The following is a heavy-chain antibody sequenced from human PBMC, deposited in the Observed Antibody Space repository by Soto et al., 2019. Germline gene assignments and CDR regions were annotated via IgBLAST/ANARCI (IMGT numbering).Heavy chain of an antibody. CDR1: GGSINNSSFY. V-gene: IGHV4-39*01. J-gene: IGHJ4*02. CDR2: IYYSGNA. D-gene: IGHD3-10*01. Sequence: QLQLQESGPGLVKPSETLSLTCTVSGGSINNSSFYWGWVRQPPGKRLEWIGSIYYSGNAYYNPSLKSRHTISVDTSKNQSSLNLSSATAADTAVYFCARRPLVRGIIPYYFDSWGQGTLVTVSS. CDR3: ARRPLVRGIIPYYFDS.